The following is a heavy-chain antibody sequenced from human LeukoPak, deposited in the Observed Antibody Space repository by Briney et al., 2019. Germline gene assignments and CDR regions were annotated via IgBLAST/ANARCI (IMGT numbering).Heavy chain of an antibody. V-gene: IGHV2-5*01. CDR3: AHSKYVVRGVINNWFDP. Sequence: ESGPTLVKPTQTLTLTCTFSGFSLSTSGVGVGWIRQPPGKALEWLALIYWNDDKRYSPSLKSRLTITKDTSKNQVVLTMTNMDPVDTATYYCAHSKYVVRGVINNWFDPWGQGTLVTVSS. J-gene: IGHJ5*02. CDR2: IYWNDDK. CDR1: GFSLSTSGVG. D-gene: IGHD3-10*01.